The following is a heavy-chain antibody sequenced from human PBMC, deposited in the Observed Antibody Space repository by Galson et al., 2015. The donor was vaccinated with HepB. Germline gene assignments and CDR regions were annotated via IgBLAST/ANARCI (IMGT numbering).Heavy chain of an antibody. CDR3: ARDRLYCSSTSCYNYFDY. V-gene: IGHV1-18*01. J-gene: IGHJ4*02. Sequence: SVKVSCKASGYTFTIYGISWVRQAPGQGLEWMGWISAYNGNTNYAQKLQGRVTMTTDTSTSTAYMELRSLRSDDTAVYYCARDRLYCSSTSCYNYFDYWGQGTLVTVSS. CDR2: ISAYNGNT. CDR1: GYTFTIYG. D-gene: IGHD2-2*02.